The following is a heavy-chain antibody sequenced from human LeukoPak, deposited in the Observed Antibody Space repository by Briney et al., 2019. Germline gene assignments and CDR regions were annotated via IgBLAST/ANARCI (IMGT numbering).Heavy chain of an antibody. D-gene: IGHD1-26*01. CDR3: ARWGLATALDAFDI. CDR1: GFTFSSYS. J-gene: IGHJ3*02. V-gene: IGHV3-48*01. Sequence: GGSLRLSCAASGFTFSSYSMNWVRQAPGKGLEWVSYISSSSSTIYYADSVKGRFTISRDNAKNSLYLQMNSLRAEDTAVYYCARWGLATALDAFDIWGQGTMVTVSS. CDR2: ISSSSSTI.